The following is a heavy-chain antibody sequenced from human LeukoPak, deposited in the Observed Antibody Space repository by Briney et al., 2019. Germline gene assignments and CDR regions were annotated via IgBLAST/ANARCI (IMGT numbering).Heavy chain of an antibody. D-gene: IGHD3-22*01. CDR2: IWSDGNNK. J-gene: IGHJ6*02. Sequence: GGSLRLSCAASGFTFSSFGMHWVRQAPGKGLEWVAVIWSDGNNKYYADSVKGRFTISRDNSKNSLYLQMNSLRDEDTAVYYCARGGSGYGDYYYFYGMDVWGQGTTVTVSS. CDR3: ARGGSGYGDYYYFYGMDV. CDR1: GFTFSSFG. V-gene: IGHV3-33*01.